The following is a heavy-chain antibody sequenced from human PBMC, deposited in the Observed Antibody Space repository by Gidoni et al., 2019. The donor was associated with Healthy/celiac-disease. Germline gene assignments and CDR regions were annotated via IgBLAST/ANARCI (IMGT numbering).Heavy chain of an antibody. D-gene: IGHD2-21*02. Sequence: EAQLLESGGGLVQPGGSLRLSCAASGFTFSSYALSWVRQAPGTGLEWVSAISGSGGSTYYADSVKGRFTISRDNSKNTLYLQMNSLRAEDTAVYYCAKVAYCGGDCYSDPLFDYWGQGTLVTVSS. CDR3: AKVAYCGGDCYSDPLFDY. CDR2: ISGSGGST. V-gene: IGHV3-23*01. J-gene: IGHJ4*02. CDR1: GFTFSSYA.